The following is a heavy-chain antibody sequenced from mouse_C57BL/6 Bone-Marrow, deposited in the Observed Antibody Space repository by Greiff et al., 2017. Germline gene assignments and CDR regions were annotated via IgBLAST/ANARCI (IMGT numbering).Heavy chain of an antibody. Sequence: EVQLQQSGPVLVKPGASVKMSCKASGYTFTDYYLNWVKQSHGKSLEWIGVINPYNGGTSYNQKFKGKATLTVDKSSSTAYMELNSLTSEDSAVYYGARRGGGRDYGGQGTLVTVSA. J-gene: IGHJ3*01. V-gene: IGHV1-19*01. CDR3: ARRGGGRDY. CDR2: INPYNGGT. D-gene: IGHD1-1*02. CDR1: GYTFTDYY.